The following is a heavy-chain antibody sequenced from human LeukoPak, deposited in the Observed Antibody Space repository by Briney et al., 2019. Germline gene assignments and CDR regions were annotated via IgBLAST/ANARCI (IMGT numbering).Heavy chain of an antibody. CDR2: IYYSGST. Sequence: PSETLSLTCTVSGGSISSYYWSWIRQPPGKGLEGIGYIYYSGSTNYNPSLESRVTISVDTSKNQFSLKLSSVTAADTAVYYCARQSGRYYFDYWGQGTLVTVSS. CDR1: GGSISSYY. CDR3: ARQSGRYYFDY. V-gene: IGHV4-59*08. D-gene: IGHD1-26*01. J-gene: IGHJ4*02.